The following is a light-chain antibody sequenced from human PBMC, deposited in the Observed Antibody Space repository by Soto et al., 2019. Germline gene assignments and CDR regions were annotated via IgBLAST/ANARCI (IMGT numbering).Light chain of an antibody. CDR3: QSYDTSLTAFYV. CDR2: ANY. CDR1: SSNIGAHFD. J-gene: IGLJ1*01. Sequence: QSGLTQPPSASGTPGQRVTISCTGSSSNIGAHFDVHWYQQLPGTAPKLIIYANYNRPSGVPDRFSGSKSGTSASLTITGLQAEDEADYYCQSYDTSLTAFYVFGTRTKLTVL. V-gene: IGLV1-40*01.